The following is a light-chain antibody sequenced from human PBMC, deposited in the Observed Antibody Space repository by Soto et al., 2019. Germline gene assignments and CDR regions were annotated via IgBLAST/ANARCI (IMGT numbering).Light chain of an antibody. CDR3: HLYNTYSPT. Sequence: DIQLTQSPSTLSASVGDRVIITCRASQTIGTWLAWYQERPGKATRLLIYKASSLVRGVPSRFSGSGSGTEFTLTISNLQPEDFTTYYCHLYNTYSPTLGQGTKLEI. CDR2: KAS. J-gene: IGKJ2*01. CDR1: QTIGTW. V-gene: IGKV1-5*03.